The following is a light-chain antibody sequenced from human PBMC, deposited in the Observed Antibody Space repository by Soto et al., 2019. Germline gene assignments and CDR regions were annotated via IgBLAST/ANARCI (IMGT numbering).Light chain of an antibody. CDR3: QQRSNWSPPYT. CDR2: DAM. J-gene: IGKJ2*01. Sequence: EIGLTQSPATLSLAPGETATLSCRASQSVGVYLAWYQQKPGQAPRLLIYDAMHRATGIPPRFSGSGSGTDFTLTIRSLEPEDFALYFCQQRSNWSPPYTFRQGTKLEIK. CDR1: QSVGVY. V-gene: IGKV3-11*01.